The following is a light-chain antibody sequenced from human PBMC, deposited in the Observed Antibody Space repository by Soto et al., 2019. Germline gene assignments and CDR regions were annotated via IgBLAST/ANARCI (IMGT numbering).Light chain of an antibody. J-gene: IGLJ2*01. CDR3: SSYAGNNNVV. CDR2: EVS. Sequence: QSALTQPPSASGSPGQSVTISCTGTSSDVGDYKFVSWYQPHPGKAPKLLIYEVSRRPSGVPDRFSGSKSGNTASLTVSGLQAEDEADYYCSSYAGNNNVVFGGGTKLTVL. CDR1: SSDVGDYKF. V-gene: IGLV2-8*01.